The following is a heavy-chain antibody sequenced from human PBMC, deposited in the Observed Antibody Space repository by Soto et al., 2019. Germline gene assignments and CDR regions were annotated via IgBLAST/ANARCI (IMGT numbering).Heavy chain of an antibody. D-gene: IGHD6-19*01. CDR2: IYYSGST. CDR1: GGSISSSSYY. Sequence: QLQLQESGPGLVKPSETLSLTCTVSGGSISSSSYYWGWIRQPPGKGLEWIGSIYYSGSTYYNPSLKSRVTISVDTSKNQFSLKLSSVTAADTAVYYCARSQWLVVNDYWGQGTLVTVSS. V-gene: IGHV4-39*01. J-gene: IGHJ4*02. CDR3: ARSQWLVVNDY.